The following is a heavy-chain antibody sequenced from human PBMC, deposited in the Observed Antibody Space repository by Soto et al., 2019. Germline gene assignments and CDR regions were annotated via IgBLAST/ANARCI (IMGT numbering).Heavy chain of an antibody. D-gene: IGHD3-10*01. CDR1: GFTFSSYD. Sequence: EVQLVESGGDLVQPGGSLRLSCAASGFTFSSYDMHWVRQAAGKGLEWVSAIGTAGDPYYTDSAKVRFTISRENAQNSLFPRMNSLRAGETAVYYCARGSFGAGSFRASMDVWGRGTTVTVSS. CDR2: IGTAGDP. V-gene: IGHV3-13*05. J-gene: IGHJ6*03. CDR3: ARGSFGAGSFRASMDV.